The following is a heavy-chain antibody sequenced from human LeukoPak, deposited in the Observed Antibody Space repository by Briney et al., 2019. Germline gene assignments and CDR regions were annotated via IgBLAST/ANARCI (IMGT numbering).Heavy chain of an antibody. CDR2: ISGSGGST. CDR3: ARVEEDYYGSDFFDY. D-gene: IGHD3-10*01. Sequence: GGSLRLSCAASGFTFSSYAMSWVRQAPGKGLEWVSAISGSGGSTYYADSVKGRFTISRDNSKNTLYLQMNSLRAEDTAVYYCARVEEDYYGSDFFDYWGQGTLVTVSS. J-gene: IGHJ4*02. CDR1: GFTFSSYA. V-gene: IGHV3-23*01.